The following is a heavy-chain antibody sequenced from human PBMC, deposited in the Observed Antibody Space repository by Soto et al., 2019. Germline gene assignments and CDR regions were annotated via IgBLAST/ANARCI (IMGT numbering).Heavy chain of an antibody. J-gene: IGHJ3*02. V-gene: IGHV3-15*01. CDR1: GFTFSNAW. D-gene: IGHD2-15*01. CDR3: TTVSCSGGSFSFPDAFDI. Sequence: GGSLRLSCAASGFTFSNAWMSWVRQAPGKGLEWVGRIKSKTDGGTTDYAAPVKGRFTISRDDSKNTLYLQMNSLKTEDTAVYYCTTVSCSGGSFSFPDAFDIWGQGTMVTVSS. CDR2: IKSKTDGGTT.